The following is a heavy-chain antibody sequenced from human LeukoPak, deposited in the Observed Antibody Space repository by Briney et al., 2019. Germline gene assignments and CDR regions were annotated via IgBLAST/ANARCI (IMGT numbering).Heavy chain of an antibody. J-gene: IGHJ4*02. CDR3: ARLGYCSSTSCRPTHFDY. D-gene: IGHD2-2*01. V-gene: IGHV4-38-2*01. Sequence: SETLSLTCAVSGYSISSGYYWGWIRQPPGKGLEWIGSIYHSGSTYYNPSLKSRVSISVDTSKNQFSLKLSSVTAADTAVYYCARLGYCSSTSCRPTHFDYWGQGTLVTVSS. CDR1: GYSISSGYY. CDR2: IYHSGST.